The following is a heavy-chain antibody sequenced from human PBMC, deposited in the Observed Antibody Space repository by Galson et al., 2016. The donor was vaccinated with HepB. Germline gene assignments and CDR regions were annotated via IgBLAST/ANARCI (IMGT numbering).Heavy chain of an antibody. D-gene: IGHD6-19*01. CDR2: SYQTGST. CDR1: GGSISRSYW. Sequence: SETLSLTCAVSGGSISRSYWWSWVRQSPGKGLEWIAESYQTGSTNYNPSLKSRVTISIDASKNHFSLKLTSVTAAGTAVYYCATNHARGWFSDWGQGTLVTVSS. CDR3: ATNHARGWFSD. J-gene: IGHJ4*02. V-gene: IGHV4-4*02.